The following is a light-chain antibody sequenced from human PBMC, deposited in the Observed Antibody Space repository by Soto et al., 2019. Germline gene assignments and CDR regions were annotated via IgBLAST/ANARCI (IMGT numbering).Light chain of an antibody. V-gene: IGKV3-20*01. J-gene: IGKJ4*01. CDR1: QTVRNNY. CDR2: DAS. Sequence: EFVFAQSPGTLSLSPGGRATLSCRASQTVRNNYLAWYQQKPGQAPRLLIYDASSRATGIPDRFSGGGSGTDFTLTISRLEPEDFAVXXXXXXXXXXXXFXGGTKGDIK. CDR3: XXXXXXXXX.